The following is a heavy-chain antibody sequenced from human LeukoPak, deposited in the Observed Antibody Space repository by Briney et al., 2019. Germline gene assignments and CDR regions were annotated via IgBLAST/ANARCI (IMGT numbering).Heavy chain of an antibody. D-gene: IGHD6-13*01. CDR2: IYYSGST. CDR1: GGSISSSSYY. J-gene: IGHJ3*02. CDR3: ARHPFADGYSRFDAFDI. Sequence: PSETLSLTCTVSGGSISSSSYYWGWIRQPPGKGLEWIGSIYYSGSTYYNPSLKSRVTISVDTSKNQFSLKLSSVTAADTAVYYCARHPFADGYSRFDAFDIWGQGTMVTVSS. V-gene: IGHV4-39*01.